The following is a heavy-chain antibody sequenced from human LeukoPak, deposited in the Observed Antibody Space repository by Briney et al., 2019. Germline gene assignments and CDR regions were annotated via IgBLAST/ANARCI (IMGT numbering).Heavy chain of an antibody. CDR1: GGSLSSYY. J-gene: IGHJ4*02. D-gene: IGHD6-6*01. CDR3: ARLEYSSAHFDY. V-gene: IGHV4-59*01. Sequence: PSETLSLTCAVSGGSLSSYYWSWIRQPPGKGLEWIENIYSSGSTNYNPSLKSRVTISADTSKNQFSLKLSSVTAADTAVYYCARLEYSSAHFDYWGQGTLVTVSS. CDR2: IYSSGST.